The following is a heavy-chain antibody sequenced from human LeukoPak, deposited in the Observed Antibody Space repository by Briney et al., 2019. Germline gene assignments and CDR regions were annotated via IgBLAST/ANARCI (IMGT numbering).Heavy chain of an antibody. CDR3: ARGMLQQLVMVDY. CDR1: GGTFSSYA. V-gene: IGHV1-69*13. CDR2: IVPIFGTA. Sequence: ASVKVSCKASGGTFSSYAISWVRQAPGQGLEWMGGIVPIFGTANYAQKFQGRVTITADESTSTAYMELSSLRSEDTAVYYCARGMLQQLVMVDYWGQGTLVTVSS. D-gene: IGHD6-6*01. J-gene: IGHJ4*02.